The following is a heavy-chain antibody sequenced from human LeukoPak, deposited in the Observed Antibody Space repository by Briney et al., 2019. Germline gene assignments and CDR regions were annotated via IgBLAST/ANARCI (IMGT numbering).Heavy chain of an antibody. CDR3: ARRSTVTYYGMDV. Sequence: GAALQISYKGSGYSFTSYWIGWGRQMPGKGVGWMGIIYPGDSDTRYSPSFQGQVTISADKSISTAYLQWSSLKASDTAMYYCARRSTVTYYGMDVWGQGTTVTVSS. V-gene: IGHV5-51*01. CDR1: GYSFTSYW. J-gene: IGHJ6*02. CDR2: IYPGDSDT. D-gene: IGHD4-17*01.